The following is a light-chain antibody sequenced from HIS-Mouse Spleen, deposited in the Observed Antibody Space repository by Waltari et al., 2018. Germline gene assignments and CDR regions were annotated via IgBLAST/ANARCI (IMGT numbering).Light chain of an antibody. CDR3: YSTDSSGNHRV. CDR1: ASPKKY. CDR2: EDS. J-gene: IGLJ2*01. Sequence: SYELTQPPSVPVSTGQTARITCSGDASPKKYAYWYQQKSGQAPVLVIYEDSKRPSGIPERFSGSSSGTMATLTISGAQVEDEAAYYCYSTDSSGNHRVFGGGTKLTVL. V-gene: IGLV3-10*01.